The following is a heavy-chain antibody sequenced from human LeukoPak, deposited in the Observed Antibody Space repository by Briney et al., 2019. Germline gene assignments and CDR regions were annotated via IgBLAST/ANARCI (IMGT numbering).Heavy chain of an antibody. CDR3: VYYDSSGYYYGRLRY. CDR1: GFTFSSHA. Sequence: GGSLRLSCAASGFTFSSHAMSWVRQTPGKGLEWVSGISADGLRIHYVDSVKGRFTISRDNSKNTLYLQMNSLRAEDTAVYFCVYYDSSGYYYGRLRYWGQGTPVTVSS. J-gene: IGHJ4*02. V-gene: IGHV3-23*01. D-gene: IGHD3-22*01. CDR2: ISADGLRI.